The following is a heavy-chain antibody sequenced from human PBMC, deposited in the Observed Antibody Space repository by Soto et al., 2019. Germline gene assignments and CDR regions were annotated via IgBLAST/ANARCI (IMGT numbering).Heavy chain of an antibody. CDR1: GYNLGAYC. CDR2: MDPITGGT. V-gene: IGHV1-2*02. CDR3: ARGRDAASQFYSPHRMDV. D-gene: IGHD2-15*01. Sequence: APVKVSCKASGYNLGAYCTYWVLQAPGRGVEWVGLMDPITGGTDYEERLRDRVTMTRDTSINTAYMELRRLRSDDTAIYFCARGRDAASQFYSPHRMDVWGQATTVTVS. J-gene: IGHJ6*02.